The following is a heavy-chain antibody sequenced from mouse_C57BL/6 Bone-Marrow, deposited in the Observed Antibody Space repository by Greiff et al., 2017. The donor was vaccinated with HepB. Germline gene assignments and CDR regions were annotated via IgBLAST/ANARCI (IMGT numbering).Heavy chain of an antibody. D-gene: IGHD3-2*02. CDR2: IYPRSGNT. CDR3: ARLAQATTFAY. V-gene: IGHV1-81*01. Sequence: QVQLQQSGAELARPGASVKLSCKASGYTFTSYGISWVKQRTGQGLEWIGEIYPRSGNTYYNEKFKGKATLTADKSSSTAYMELRSLTSEDSAVYFCARLAQATTFAYWGQGTLVTVSA. CDR1: GYTFTSYG. J-gene: IGHJ3*01.